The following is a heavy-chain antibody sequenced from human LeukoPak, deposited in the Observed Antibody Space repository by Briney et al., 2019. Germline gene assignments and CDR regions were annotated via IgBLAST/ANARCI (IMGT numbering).Heavy chain of an antibody. CDR1: GDSISSFY. D-gene: IGHD2-21*02. V-gene: IGHV4-59*08. J-gene: IGHJ5*02. CDR2: MHYSGSS. Sequence: SETLSLTCTVSGDSISSFYWSWIRQPPGKGLEWIGYMHYSGSSNYNPSLKSRVTISVDTSKNQFSLKLNSVTAADTAVYHCARRVTSNWFDPWGQGTLVTVSS. CDR3: ARRVTSNWFDP.